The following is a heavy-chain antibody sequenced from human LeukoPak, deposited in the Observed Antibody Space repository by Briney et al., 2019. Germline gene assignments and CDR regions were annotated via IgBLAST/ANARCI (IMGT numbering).Heavy chain of an antibody. CDR2: IYSSGNT. D-gene: IGHD3-3*01. CDR3: ARHSGLRSPFDP. J-gene: IGHJ5*02. CDR1: GGSISTTNYY. Sequence: PSETLSLTCTVSGGSISTTNYYRGWIRQPPGRDLEWIGSIYSSGNTYYNPSLESRVTISVDTSKNQLSLKLTSATAADTSVYYCARHSGLRSPFDPWGQGTLVTVSS. V-gene: IGHV4-39*01.